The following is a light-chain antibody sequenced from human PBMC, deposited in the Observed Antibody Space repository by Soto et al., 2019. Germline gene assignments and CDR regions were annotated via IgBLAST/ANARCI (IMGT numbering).Light chain of an antibody. V-gene: IGKV1-6*01. CDR1: QGIRKD. CDR2: AAS. J-gene: IGKJ3*01. CDR3: LQKYFYPFT. Sequence: AIQMTQSPSSLSASEGERATITCRASQGIRKDLDWFQQKPGKAPKLLIYAASNLQSGVPARFSGSGSGTDFTLTISSLQPEDFATYYCLQKYFYPFTFGPGTKVDIK.